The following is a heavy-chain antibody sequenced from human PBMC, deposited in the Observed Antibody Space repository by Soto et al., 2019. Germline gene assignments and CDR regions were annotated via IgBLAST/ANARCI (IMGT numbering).Heavy chain of an antibody. CDR1: GYTFSSYA. Sequence: QVHLVQSGAEVRKPGASVKVSCKASGYTFSSYAMHWVRQAPGQRLEWMGWINAGYGNTKSSQKFQDRVTISRDTSASKAYMALTSLRSEDTALYYCASDTGDGTFDFWGQGTLVTVSS. D-gene: IGHD7-27*01. CDR2: INAGYGNT. V-gene: IGHV1-3*01. J-gene: IGHJ4*02. CDR3: ASDTGDGTFDF.